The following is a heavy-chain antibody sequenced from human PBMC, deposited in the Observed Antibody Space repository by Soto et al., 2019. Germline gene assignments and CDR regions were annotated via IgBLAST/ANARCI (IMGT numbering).Heavy chain of an antibody. CDR2: IIPILGIA. Sequence: QVQLVQSGAEVKKPGSSVKVSCKASGGTFSSYTISWVRQAPGQGLEWMGRIIPILGIANYAQKFQGRVTITADKSTSTAYIELSSLRSEDTAVYYCARGDYRYNWFDPWGQGTLVTVSS. V-gene: IGHV1-69*02. CDR3: ARGDYRYNWFDP. J-gene: IGHJ5*02. CDR1: GGTFSSYT. D-gene: IGHD4-4*01.